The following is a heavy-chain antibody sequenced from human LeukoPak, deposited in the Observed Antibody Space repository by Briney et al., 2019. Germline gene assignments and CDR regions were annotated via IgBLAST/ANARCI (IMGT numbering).Heavy chain of an antibody. CDR2: ISAYNGNA. Sequence: ASVKVSYKASGYTFTSYGISWVRQAPGQGLEWMGWISAYNGNADYAQKFQGRVTMTTDTSTSTAYMELRSLRSDDTAVYFCARDAIVGATGGDFFDYWGQGTLVTVSS. CDR1: GYTFTSYG. D-gene: IGHD1-26*01. CDR3: ARDAIVGATGGDFFDY. V-gene: IGHV1-18*01. J-gene: IGHJ4*02.